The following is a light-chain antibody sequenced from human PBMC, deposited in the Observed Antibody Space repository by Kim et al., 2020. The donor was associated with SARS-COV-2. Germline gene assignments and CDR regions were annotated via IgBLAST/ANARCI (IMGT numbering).Light chain of an antibody. CDR2: AAS. CDR3: QQHGSSPLT. J-gene: IGKJ4*01. CDR1: QTVNSNY. Sequence: LSPGERATLSCRASQTVNSNYLAWYQQQPGRAPRLLIFAASSGATGIPDRFSGSGSGTDFTLTISRLEPEDFAVYYCQQHGSSPLTFGGGTKVEI. V-gene: IGKV3-20*01.